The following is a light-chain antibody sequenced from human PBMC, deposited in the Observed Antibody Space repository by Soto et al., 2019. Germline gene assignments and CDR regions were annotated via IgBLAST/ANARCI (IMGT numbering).Light chain of an antibody. CDR2: GAS. Sequence: EIVMTQSPATLSVSPGERATLSCRASQSVSSNLAWYQQKPGQAPRLLIYGASTRATGIPARFSGSGSGTEFTHTISSLQSEDFAVYSCQQYNNWPPWTSGQGTKVEIK. J-gene: IGKJ1*01. V-gene: IGKV3-15*01. CDR1: QSVSSN. CDR3: QQYNNWPPWT.